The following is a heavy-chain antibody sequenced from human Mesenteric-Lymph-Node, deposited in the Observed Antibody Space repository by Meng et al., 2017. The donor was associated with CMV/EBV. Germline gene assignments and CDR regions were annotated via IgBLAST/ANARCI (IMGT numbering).Heavy chain of an antibody. CDR3: AREGAYGSGSYYKYYFDY. J-gene: IGHJ4*02. CDR2: IYSGGST. CDR1: GFTVSSNY. V-gene: IGHV3-53*01. Sequence: GESLKISCAASGFTVSSNYMTWVRQAPGKGLEWVSVIYSGGSTYYADSVKGRFTISRDNSKNTLYLQMNSLRAEDTAVYYCAREGAYGSGSYYKYYFDYWGQGTLVTASS. D-gene: IGHD3-10*01.